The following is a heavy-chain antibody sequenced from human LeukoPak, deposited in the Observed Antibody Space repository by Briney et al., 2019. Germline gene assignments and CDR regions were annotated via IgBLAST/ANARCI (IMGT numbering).Heavy chain of an antibody. Sequence: SETLSLTCTVSGGSISSGGYYWSWLRQHPGKGLEWIGYIHYSGSTYYNPSLKSRITISVDTSKNQFSLKLSSVTAADTAVYYCARTYCSGGGCYSGSPYYYYYYGMDVWGQGTTVTVSS. CDR2: IHYSGST. J-gene: IGHJ6*02. CDR3: ARTYCSGGGCYSGSPYYYYYYGMDV. D-gene: IGHD2-15*01. CDR1: GGSISSGGYY. V-gene: IGHV4-31*03.